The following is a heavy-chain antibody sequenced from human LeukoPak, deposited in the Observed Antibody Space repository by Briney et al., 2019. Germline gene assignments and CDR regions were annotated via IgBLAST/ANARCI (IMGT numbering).Heavy chain of an antibody. V-gene: IGHV3-66*01. CDR2: IYSGGST. D-gene: IGHD5-12*01. Sequence: GGSLRLSCAASAFSVGSNYMTWVRQAPGKGLEWVSLIYSGGSTYYADSVKGRFTISRDNSKHTLYLQINSLRAEDTAVYYCAREKMDIVATIRRSSDFYYYYYMDVWGKGTTVTVSS. CDR1: AFSVGSNY. J-gene: IGHJ6*03. CDR3: AREKMDIVATIRRSSDFYYYYYMDV.